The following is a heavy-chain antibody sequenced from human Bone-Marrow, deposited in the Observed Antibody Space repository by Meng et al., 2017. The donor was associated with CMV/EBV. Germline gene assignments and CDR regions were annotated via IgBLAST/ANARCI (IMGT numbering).Heavy chain of an antibody. CDR2: IYYSGST. D-gene: IGHD4-17*01. CDR3: ARNDYGDYVYFDY. CDR1: GWYFSGYY. J-gene: IGHJ4*02. Sequence: CAVYGWYFSGYYWSWIRQPPGKGLEWIGYIYYSGSTYYNPSLKSRVTISVDTSKNQFSLKLSSVTAADTAVYYCARNDYGDYVYFDYWGQGTLVTVSS. V-gene: IGHV4-30-4*08.